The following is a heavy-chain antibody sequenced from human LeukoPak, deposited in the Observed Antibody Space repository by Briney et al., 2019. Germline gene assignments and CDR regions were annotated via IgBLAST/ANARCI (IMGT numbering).Heavy chain of an antibody. CDR3: ARYYDSSGYPEDY. Sequence: SVKVSCKASGGTFSSYAISWVRQAPGQGLEWMGRIIPILGIANYAQKFQGRVTITADKSTSTAYMELSSLRSEDTAVYYCARYYDSSGYPEDYWGQGTLVTVSS. J-gene: IGHJ4*02. CDR2: IIPILGIA. D-gene: IGHD3-22*01. CDR1: GGTFSSYA. V-gene: IGHV1-69*04.